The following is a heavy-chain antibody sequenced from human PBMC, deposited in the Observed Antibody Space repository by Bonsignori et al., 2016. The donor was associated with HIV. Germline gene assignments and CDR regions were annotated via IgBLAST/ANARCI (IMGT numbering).Heavy chain of an antibody. Sequence: RQAPGKGLEWVSYISSSGSTIYYADSVKGRFTISRDNAKNSLYLQMNSLRAEDTAVYYCARGGRYSYGYDYWGQGTLVTVSS. CDR3: ARGGRYSYGYDY. V-gene: IGHV3-11*01. D-gene: IGHD5-18*01. CDR2: ISSSGSTI. J-gene: IGHJ4*02.